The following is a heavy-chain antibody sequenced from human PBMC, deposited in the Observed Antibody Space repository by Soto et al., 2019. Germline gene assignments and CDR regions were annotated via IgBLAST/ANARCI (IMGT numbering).Heavy chain of an antibody. V-gene: IGHV4-39*02. D-gene: IGHD5-18*01. CDR3: ATPPYSTPTAYHYGFDG. Sequence: LCGGSVTISSFYWAWLRQPPGQGLEWVGGIYNSGQIYYNPSLDSRVTISVDASKNHFSLKVDSVTATDTAVYYGATPPYSTPTAYHYGFDGWGQVTTVVVSS. J-gene: IGHJ6*02. CDR2: IYNSGQI. CDR1: GGSVTISSFY.